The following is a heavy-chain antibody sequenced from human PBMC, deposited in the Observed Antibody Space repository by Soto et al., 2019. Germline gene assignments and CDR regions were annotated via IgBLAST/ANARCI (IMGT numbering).Heavy chain of an antibody. Sequence: LRLSCAASGFTFSSYAMGWVRQAPGKGLEWVSAISGSGGSTYYADSVKGRFTISRDNSKNTLYLQMNSLRAEDTAVYYCAKGGWQQLVYDDWGQGTLVTVSS. D-gene: IGHD6-13*01. V-gene: IGHV3-23*01. CDR2: ISGSGGST. CDR3: AKGGWQQLVYDD. CDR1: GFTFSSYA. J-gene: IGHJ4*02.